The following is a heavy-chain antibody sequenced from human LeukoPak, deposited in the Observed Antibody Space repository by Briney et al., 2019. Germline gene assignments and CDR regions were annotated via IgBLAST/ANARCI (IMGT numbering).Heavy chain of an antibody. D-gene: IGHD3-10*01. J-gene: IGHJ4*02. CDR3: ARDRGSTTMIRGVNHY. Sequence: GGSLRLSCAASGFTFSSYAMHWVRQAPGKGLEWVAVISYDGSNKYYADSVKGRFTISRDNTRNSLSLQMNDLRAEDTAVYYCARDRGSTTMIRGVNHYWGQGTLVTVSS. CDR2: ISYDGSNK. V-gene: IGHV3-30-3*01. CDR1: GFTFSSYA.